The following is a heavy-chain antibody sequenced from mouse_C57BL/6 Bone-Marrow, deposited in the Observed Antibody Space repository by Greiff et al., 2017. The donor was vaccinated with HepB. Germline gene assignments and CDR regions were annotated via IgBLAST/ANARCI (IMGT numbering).Heavy chain of an antibody. D-gene: IGHD2-4*01. Sequence: QVQLQQPGAELVMPGASVKLSCKASGYTFTSYWMPWVKQRPGQGLEWIGEIDPSESYTNYNQKFKGKSTLSVDKSYSTAYMQLSSLTSEDSAVYYCARESYYDYGGDAMDYWGQGTSVTVSS. V-gene: IGHV1-69*01. CDR3: ARESYYDYGGDAMDY. CDR2: IDPSESYT. J-gene: IGHJ4*01. CDR1: GYTFTSYW.